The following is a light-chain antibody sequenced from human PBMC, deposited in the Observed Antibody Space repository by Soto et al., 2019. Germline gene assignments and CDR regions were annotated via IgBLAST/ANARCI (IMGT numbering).Light chain of an antibody. J-gene: IGKJ1*01. Sequence: DIQMTQSPSSLSASVGDRVTISCRARQSITIYLNWYQQTPTKAPRLLIYGASTLQTGVPSRFSGSGSMTDFTLTISNLQPEDFATYYCQQTYSAPRTFGPGTKVDIK. V-gene: IGKV1-39*01. CDR2: GAS. CDR1: QSITIY. CDR3: QQTYSAPRT.